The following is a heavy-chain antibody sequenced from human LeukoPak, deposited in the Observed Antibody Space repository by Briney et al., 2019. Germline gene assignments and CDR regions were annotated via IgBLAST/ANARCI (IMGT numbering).Heavy chain of an antibody. D-gene: IGHD5/OR15-5a*01. CDR3: VRGQPETSTT. CDR2: MNPNSGDT. J-gene: IGHJ5*02. Sequence: ASVKVSCKASGYAFTNHDINWVRQPSGQGLEWMGWMNPNSGDTGYAQKFQGRVTMTRDTSLSTAYMELSSLTSEDTGVYYSVRGQPETSTTWGQGSLVTVSS. V-gene: IGHV1-8*01. CDR1: GYAFTNHD.